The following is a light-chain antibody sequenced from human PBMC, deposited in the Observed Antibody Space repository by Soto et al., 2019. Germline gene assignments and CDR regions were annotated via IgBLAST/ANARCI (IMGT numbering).Light chain of an antibody. CDR1: SSDVGRYNA. CDR3: SSYTVSSSYV. J-gene: IGLJ1*01. V-gene: IGLV2-14*03. CDR2: DVS. Sequence: QSALTQPASVSGSPGQSITISCSGTSSDVGRYNAVSWYQQHPGKVPQLMIYDVSIRPSGISDRFSASKSGNMASLTISGLQAEDEADYYCSSYTVSSSYVFGTGTKLTVL.